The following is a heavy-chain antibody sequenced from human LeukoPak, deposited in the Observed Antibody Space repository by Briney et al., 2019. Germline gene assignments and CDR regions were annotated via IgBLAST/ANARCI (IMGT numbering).Heavy chain of an antibody. CDR2: IRSKAYGGTT. V-gene: IGHV3-71*01. J-gene: IGHJ4*02. Sequence: PGGSLRLSCAASGFTVSSNYMSWVRQAPGKGLEWVGFIRSKAYGGTTEYAASVKGRFTISRDDSKSIAYLQMNSLKTEDTAVYYCSGGILSGSYYAGESGLYYWGQGTLVTVSS. CDR1: GFTVSSNY. CDR3: SGGILSGSYYAGESGLYY. D-gene: IGHD1-26*01.